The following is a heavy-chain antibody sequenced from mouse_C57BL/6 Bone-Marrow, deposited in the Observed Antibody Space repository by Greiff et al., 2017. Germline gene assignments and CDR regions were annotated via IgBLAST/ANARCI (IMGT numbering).Heavy chain of an antibody. V-gene: IGHV14-4*01. J-gene: IGHJ1*03. CDR3: TLYYYGRSYDRYFDV. CDR1: GFNIKDDY. CDR2: IDPENGDT. D-gene: IGHD1-1*01. Sequence: EVKLQESGAELVRPGASVKLSCTASGFNIKDDYMHWVKQRPEQGLEWIGWIDPENGDTASASTFPGKATITADTSSNTDYLQLSSLPSEDTAVYYCTLYYYGRSYDRYFDVWGTGTTITVSS.